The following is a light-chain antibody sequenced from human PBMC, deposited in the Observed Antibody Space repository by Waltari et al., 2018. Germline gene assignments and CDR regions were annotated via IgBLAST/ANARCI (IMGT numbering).Light chain of an antibody. CDR1: SNHFGNQG. CDR2: RNK. Sequence: QAGLTQPPSVSKDLRQTATLTCTGHSNHFGNQGAASLQHPKGHPPKLLSYRNKNRPSGISERFSAYRAGNTAFLTITGRQPEDEADYYCSAWDSSLSGYVFGTGTRLTVL. J-gene: IGLJ1*01. CDR3: SAWDSSLSGYV. V-gene: IGLV10-54*04.